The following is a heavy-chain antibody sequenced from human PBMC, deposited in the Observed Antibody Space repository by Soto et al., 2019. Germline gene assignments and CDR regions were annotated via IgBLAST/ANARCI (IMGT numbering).Heavy chain of an antibody. CDR3: ARDRIQLGFATFYY. CDR2: ISYDGSNK. D-gene: IGHD5-18*01. CDR1: GFTFSSYA. Sequence: QVQLVESGGGVVQPGRSLRLSCAASGFTFSSYAMHWVRQAPGKGLEWVAVISYDGSNKYYADSVKGRFTISRDNSKNTLYLQMTSLRAEDTAVYYCARDRIQLGFATFYYWGQGTLVTVSS. V-gene: IGHV3-30-3*01. J-gene: IGHJ4*02.